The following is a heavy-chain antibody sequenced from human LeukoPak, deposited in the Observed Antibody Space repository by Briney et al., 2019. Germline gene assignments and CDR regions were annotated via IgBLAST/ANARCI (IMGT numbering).Heavy chain of an antibody. CDR3: ARVKIVSGCSYGYYYYYYMDV. J-gene: IGHJ6*03. Sequence: GASVKVSCKASGYTFTSYGISWVRQAPGQGLEWMGWISAYNGNTNYAQKLQGRVTMTTDTSTSTAYMELRSLRSDDTAVYYCARVKIVSGCSYGYYYYYYMDVWGKGTTVTVSS. CDR2: ISAYNGNT. D-gene: IGHD5-18*01. CDR1: GYTFTSYG. V-gene: IGHV1-18*01.